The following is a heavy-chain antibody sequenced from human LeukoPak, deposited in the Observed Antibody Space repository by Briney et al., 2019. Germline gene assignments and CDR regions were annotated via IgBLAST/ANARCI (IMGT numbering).Heavy chain of an antibody. CDR3: AKVPFVVPTPDSSIDY. J-gene: IGHJ4*02. Sequence: GGSLRLSCAASGFTFSSYAMSWVRQAPGKGLEWVSAISGSGGSTYYADSVKGRFTISRDNSKNTLYLQMNSLRAEDTAVYYCAKVPFVVPTPDSSIDYWGQGTLVTVPS. CDR2: ISGSGGST. CDR1: GFTFSSYA. D-gene: IGHD2-15*01. V-gene: IGHV3-23*01.